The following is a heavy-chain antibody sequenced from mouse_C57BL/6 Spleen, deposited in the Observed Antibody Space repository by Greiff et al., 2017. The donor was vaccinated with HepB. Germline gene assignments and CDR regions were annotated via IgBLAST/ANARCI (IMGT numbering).Heavy chain of an antibody. CDR2: IDPSDSDT. Sequence: QVQLKQPGAELVKPGASVKLSCKASGYTFTSYWMQWVKQRPGQGLEWIGEIDPSDSDTNYNQKFKGKATLTVDTSSSTAYMQLNSLSSEDSAVYYCARLRRMDYWGQGTSVTVSS. J-gene: IGHJ4*01. V-gene: IGHV1-50*01. CDR3: ARLRRMDY. D-gene: IGHD2-12*01. CDR1: GYTFTSYW.